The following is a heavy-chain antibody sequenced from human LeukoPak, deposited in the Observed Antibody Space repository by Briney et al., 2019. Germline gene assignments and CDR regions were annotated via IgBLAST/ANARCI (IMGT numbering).Heavy chain of an antibody. CDR3: ARGPYSSSWRYFDY. D-gene: IGHD6-13*01. CDR1: GFTFSSYT. V-gene: IGHV3-64*02. CDR2: IGSNGGST. Sequence: GGSLRLSCAASGFTFSSYTMHWVRQAPGKGLEYVSAIGSNGGSTYYADSVKGRFTISRDNSKNTLYLQMGSLRAEDMAVYYCARGPYSSSWRYFDYWGQGTLVTVSS. J-gene: IGHJ4*02.